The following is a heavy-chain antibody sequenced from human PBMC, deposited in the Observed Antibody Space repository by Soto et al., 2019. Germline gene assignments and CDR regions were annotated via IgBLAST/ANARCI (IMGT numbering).Heavy chain of an antibody. V-gene: IGHV4-59*01. J-gene: IGHJ5*02. Sequence: PSEAPSLIFHLSGGSFHNFYWLWIRQPPATGLEWGGHVHYSGNTNYSPSLNSRATISLDTSKSQLSLKLRSVTAADTAMYFCASWVYYNATSGHCSFDASGQGIPLTVSS. CDR2: VHYSGNT. CDR1: GGSFHNFY. CDR3: ASWVYYNATSGHCSFDA. D-gene: IGHD1-20*01.